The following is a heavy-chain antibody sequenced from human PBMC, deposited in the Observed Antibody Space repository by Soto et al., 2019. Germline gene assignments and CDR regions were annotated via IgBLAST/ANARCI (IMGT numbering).Heavy chain of an antibody. CDR1: GYTFTSYG. D-gene: IGHD1-7*01. CDR3: ARDTIGITGTTILWFDP. CDR2: ISAYNGNT. J-gene: IGHJ5*02. V-gene: IGHV1-18*01. Sequence: QVQLVQSGAEVKKPGASVKVSCKASGYTFTSYGINWVRQAPGQGLEWMGWISAYNGNTNYAQKLQGRVTMTTDTSTSTAYMELRSLRSDDTAVYYCARDTIGITGTTILWFDPWGQGTLVTVSS.